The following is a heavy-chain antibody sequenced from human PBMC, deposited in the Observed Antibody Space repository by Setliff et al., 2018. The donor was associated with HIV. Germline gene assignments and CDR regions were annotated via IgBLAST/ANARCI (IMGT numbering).Heavy chain of an antibody. J-gene: IGHJ6*03. CDR1: GGSISSSY. D-gene: IGHD5-12*01. CDR3: ARGATLLPGYSDRWEYFYMDV. V-gene: IGHV4-59*12. Sequence: SETLSLTCTVSGGSISSSYWTWTRQPPGKGLEWIGNIYYSGSTNYNPPLKSRATISVDTSKNQFSLRLNSVTAADTAVYYCARGATLLPGYSDRWEYFYMDVWGKGTTVTVSS. CDR2: IYYSGST.